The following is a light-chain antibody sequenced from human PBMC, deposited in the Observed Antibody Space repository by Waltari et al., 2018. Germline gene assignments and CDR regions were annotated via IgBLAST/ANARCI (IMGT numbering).Light chain of an antibody. CDR3: QSYDRSLSASV. CDR1: CHTYGTHV. J-gene: IGLJ2*01. CDR2: GST. Sequence: QSVLAQPPSASGSPGPRITTSSPRSCHTYGTHVVHWYQQLPGTAPKLLIYGSTNRPSGVPDRFSGSKSGTSASLAIAGLQAEDEADYYCQSYDRSLSASVFGGGTKLTVL. V-gene: IGLV1-40*01.